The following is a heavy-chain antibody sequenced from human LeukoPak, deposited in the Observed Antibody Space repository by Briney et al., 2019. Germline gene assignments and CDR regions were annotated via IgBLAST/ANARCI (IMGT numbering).Heavy chain of an antibody. CDR3: ARDSLIATMVRGVIRGRENWFDP. V-gene: IGHV1-18*01. J-gene: IGHJ5*02. D-gene: IGHD3-10*01. CDR1: GYTFTSYG. Sequence: GASVKVSCKASGYTFTSYGISWVRQAPGQGLEWMGWISAYSGNTNYAQKLQGRVTMTTDTSTSTAYMELRSLRSDDTAVYYCARDSLIATMVRGVIRGRENWFDPWGQGTLVTVSS. CDR2: ISAYSGNT.